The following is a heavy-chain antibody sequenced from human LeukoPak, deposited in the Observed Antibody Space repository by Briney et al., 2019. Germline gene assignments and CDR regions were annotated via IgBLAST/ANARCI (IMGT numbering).Heavy chain of an antibody. CDR3: VKDLILGRNWFDP. CDR2: ISASDGGT. Sequence: GGSLRLSCAASGFPFSIYAMSWVRQAPGRGLEWVSGISASDGGTYYADSVKGRFTIFRDNSKNTLYLQMNSLRAEDTAVYYCVKDLILGRNWFDPWGQGTLVTVSS. D-gene: IGHD3-16*01. V-gene: IGHV3-23*01. CDR1: GFPFSIYA. J-gene: IGHJ5*02.